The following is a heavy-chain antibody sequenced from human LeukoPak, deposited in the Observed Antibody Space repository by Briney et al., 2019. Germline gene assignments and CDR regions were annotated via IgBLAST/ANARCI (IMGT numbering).Heavy chain of an antibody. CDR1: GYTFTTYY. Sequence: GASVKVFCKASGYTFTTYYLHWVRKAPGQGLEWVGVINPSGGTTTYAQKLQGRVTMTRDTSTSTVSMELSSLRIEDTAVYYCSRALGGSYNDYWGQGTMVTVSS. J-gene: IGHJ4*02. CDR3: SRALGGSYNDY. V-gene: IGHV1-46*04. D-gene: IGHD2-15*01. CDR2: INPSGGTT.